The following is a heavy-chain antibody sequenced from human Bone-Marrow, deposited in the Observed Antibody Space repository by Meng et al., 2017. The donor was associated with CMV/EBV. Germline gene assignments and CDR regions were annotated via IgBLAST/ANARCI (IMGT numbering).Heavy chain of an antibody. V-gene: IGHV3-21*01. CDR1: GFTFSSYS. Sequence: GESLKISCAASGFTFSSYSMNWVRQAPGKGLEWVSSISSSSSYIYYADSVKGRFTISRDNVKNSLYLQMNSLRAEDTAVYYCAREGPLLRYGMDVWGQGTTVTVSS. CDR2: ISSSSSYI. J-gene: IGHJ6*02. CDR3: AREGPLLRYGMDV.